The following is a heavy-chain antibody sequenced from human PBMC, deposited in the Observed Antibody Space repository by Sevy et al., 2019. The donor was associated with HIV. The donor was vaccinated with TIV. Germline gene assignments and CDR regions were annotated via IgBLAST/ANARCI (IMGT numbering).Heavy chain of an antibody. CDR2: ISSSGAGT. D-gene: IGHD3-22*01. CDR1: GFTFSSYA. V-gene: IGHV3-23*01. CDR3: ANNNSGYYYDY. J-gene: IGHJ4*02. Sequence: QLGGSLRLSCAASGFTFSSYAMSWVRQAPGKGLEWVSGISSSGAGTYYADSVKGRFTISRDNSKNTRYLQMNSLRAEDTAVYYCANNNSGYYYDYWGQGTLVTVSS.